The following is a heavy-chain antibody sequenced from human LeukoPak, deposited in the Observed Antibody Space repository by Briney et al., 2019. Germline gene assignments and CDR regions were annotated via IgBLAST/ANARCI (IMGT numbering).Heavy chain of an antibody. CDR2: IYYSGST. Sequence: SETLSLTCTVSGGSISSSSYYWGWIRQPPGKGLEWIGSIYYSGSTYYSPSLKSRVTISVDTSKNQFSLKLSSVTAADTAVYYCARDGEISSGWSLLGMDVWGKGTTVTVSS. CDR1: GGSISSSSYY. J-gene: IGHJ6*04. D-gene: IGHD6-19*01. CDR3: ARDGEISSGWSLLGMDV. V-gene: IGHV4-39*07.